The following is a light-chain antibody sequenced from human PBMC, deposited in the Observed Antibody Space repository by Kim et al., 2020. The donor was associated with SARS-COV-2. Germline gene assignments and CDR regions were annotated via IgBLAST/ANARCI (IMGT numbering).Light chain of an antibody. J-gene: IGLJ2*01. CDR1: SSNIGAGSH. CDR2: ANN. Sequence: PRQKVTVSGSGGSSNIGAGSHLHWYQHHPGRTPKLLIYANNKRPSRVPDRFSGSRSGTSASLAITGLQAEDEADYYCQSYDNGLTVFGGGTQLTVL. CDR3: QSYDNGLTV. V-gene: IGLV1-40*01.